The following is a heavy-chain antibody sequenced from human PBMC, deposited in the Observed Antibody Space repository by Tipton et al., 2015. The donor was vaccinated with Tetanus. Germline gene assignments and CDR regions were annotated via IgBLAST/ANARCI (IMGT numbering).Heavy chain of an antibody. D-gene: IGHD6-19*01. J-gene: IGHJ4*02. CDR2: IYYSGST. Sequence: TLSLTCTVSGGSISPYYWSWIRQPPGKGLEWIGYIYYSGSTNYNPSLESRVTISVDTSKNQFSLQLNSVTPEDTAVYYCARSLGSGRYFDYWGQGTLVTVSS. CDR3: ARSLGSGRYFDY. V-gene: IGHV4-59*12. CDR1: GGSISPYY.